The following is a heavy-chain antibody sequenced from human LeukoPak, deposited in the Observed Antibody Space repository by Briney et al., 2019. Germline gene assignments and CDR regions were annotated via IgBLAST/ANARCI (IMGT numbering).Heavy chain of an antibody. Sequence: GGSLRLSCAAPGFTFSGSAMHWVRQASGKGLEWVGRIRSKANNYATAYGASVKGRFTISRDDSKNTAYLQMNSLKTEDTAVYYCTRLSDYGGRRFDYWGQGTLVTVSS. V-gene: IGHV3-73*01. CDR1: GFTFSGSA. CDR3: TRLSDYGGRRFDY. J-gene: IGHJ4*02. D-gene: IGHD4-23*01. CDR2: IRSKANNYAT.